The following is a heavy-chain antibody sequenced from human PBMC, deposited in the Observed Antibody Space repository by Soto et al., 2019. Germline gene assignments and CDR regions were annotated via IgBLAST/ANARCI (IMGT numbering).Heavy chain of an antibody. J-gene: IGHJ6*02. V-gene: IGHV1-58*02. CDR1: GSGFISSG. CDR3: SADGPDIGVGWWV. Sequence: SSVKVSCKASGSGFISSGIQWVRQAHGQRLEWIGWIVVASGQTNYAQNFRGRVAITRDTSTATAYIELTGLTSEDTAVYFCSADGPDIGVGWWVWGQGNTVTVSS. CDR2: IVVASGQT. D-gene: IGHD2-15*01.